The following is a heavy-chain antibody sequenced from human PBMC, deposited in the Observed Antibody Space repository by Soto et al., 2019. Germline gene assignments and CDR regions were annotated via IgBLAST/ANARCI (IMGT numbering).Heavy chain of an antibody. Sequence: EVHLAESGGELVQPGRSLRLSCAASGFTFDDFAMHWVRRPPGKGLEWVSVISWDGRKLGYADSVKGRFTISRDNSERILYLQMSSLRIADTAFYFCVKDFSTDYVDYWVRGFDSWGQGTLVIVPS. J-gene: IGHJ4*02. CDR3: VKDFSTDYVDYWVRGFDS. CDR1: GFTFDDFA. V-gene: IGHV3-9*01. D-gene: IGHD4-17*01. CDR2: ISWDGRKL.